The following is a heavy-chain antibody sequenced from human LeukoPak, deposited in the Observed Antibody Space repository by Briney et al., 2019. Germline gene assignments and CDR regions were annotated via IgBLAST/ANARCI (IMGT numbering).Heavy chain of an antibody. CDR3: ARGYCSGGSCYPIDY. V-gene: IGHV1-69*01. CDR1: GGTFSSYA. Sequence: SVKVSCKASGGTFSSYAISWVRQAPGQGLEWMGGIIPIFGTANYAQKFQGRVTITADESTSTAYMELSSLRSEDTAVYYCARGYCSGGSCYPIDYWGQGALVTVSS. D-gene: IGHD2-15*01. CDR2: IIPIFGTA. J-gene: IGHJ4*02.